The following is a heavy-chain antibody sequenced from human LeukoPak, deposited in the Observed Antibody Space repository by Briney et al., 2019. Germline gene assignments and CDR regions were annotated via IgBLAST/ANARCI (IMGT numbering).Heavy chain of an antibody. CDR1: GFTFSSYG. Sequence: GGSLRLSCAASGFTFSSYGMHWVRQAPGKGLEWVAVISYDGSNKYYADSVKGRFTISRDNSKNTLYLQMNSLRAEDTAVYYCARGWYYDFWSGYNGGYYFDYWGQGTLVTVSS. V-gene: IGHV3-30*03. CDR2: ISYDGSNK. D-gene: IGHD3-3*01. CDR3: ARGWYYDFWSGYNGGYYFDY. J-gene: IGHJ4*02.